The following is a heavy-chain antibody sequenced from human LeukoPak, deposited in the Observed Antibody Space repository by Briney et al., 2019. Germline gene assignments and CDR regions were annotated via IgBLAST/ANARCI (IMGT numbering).Heavy chain of an antibody. CDR3: AKIGGSGWYSTYFDY. CDR1: GFTFSSYG. J-gene: IGHJ4*02. Sequence: GGTPRLSCAASGFTFSSYGMSWVRQAPGKGLEWVSAISGSGGSTYYADSVKGRFTISRDNSKNTLYLQMNSLRAEDTAVYYCAKIGGSGWYSTYFDYWGQGTLVTVSS. V-gene: IGHV3-23*01. D-gene: IGHD6-19*01. CDR2: ISGSGGST.